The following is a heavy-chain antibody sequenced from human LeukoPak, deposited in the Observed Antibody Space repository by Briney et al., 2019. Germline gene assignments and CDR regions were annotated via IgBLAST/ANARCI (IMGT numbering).Heavy chain of an antibody. V-gene: IGHV3-64*01. CDR2: ISSNGGIT. CDR3: VRDEGLDY. Sequence: GGSLRLSCAASGFTFSSYAMQWVRQAPGKGLEYISAISSNGGITYYANSVQGRFTISRDNSKNTLYLQMGSLRAEDMAVYYCVRDEGLDYWGQGTLVTVSS. J-gene: IGHJ4*02. CDR1: GFTFSSYA.